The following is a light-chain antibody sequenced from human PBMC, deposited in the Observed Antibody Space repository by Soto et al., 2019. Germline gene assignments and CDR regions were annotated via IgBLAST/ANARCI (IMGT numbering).Light chain of an antibody. CDR2: SAS. Sequence: AIQLTQSPSSLSASIGDRVTISCRASQGISTLFAWYQQKPGKAPKLLIYSASTLENGVPSRFSGSGSGADFTLTISSLQPEDFATNCCQQFYDYPLTFGGGTKVEIK. CDR1: QGISTL. CDR3: QQFYDYPLT. V-gene: IGKV1D-13*01. J-gene: IGKJ4*01.